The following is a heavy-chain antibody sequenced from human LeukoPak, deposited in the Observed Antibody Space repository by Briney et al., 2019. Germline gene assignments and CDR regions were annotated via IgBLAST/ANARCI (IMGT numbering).Heavy chain of an antibody. Sequence: GGSLRLSCEASGFTFSDHYMDWVGQAPGKGLEWVSRIRNKANSYTTEYAASVKGRFTISRDGSKNSLYLQMNSLKTEDTAVYYCVRSTTVVSPYNFDYWGQGTLVTVSS. D-gene: IGHD4-23*01. V-gene: IGHV3-72*01. CDR2: IRNKANSYTT. J-gene: IGHJ4*02. CDR1: GFTFSDHY. CDR3: VRSTTVVSPYNFDY.